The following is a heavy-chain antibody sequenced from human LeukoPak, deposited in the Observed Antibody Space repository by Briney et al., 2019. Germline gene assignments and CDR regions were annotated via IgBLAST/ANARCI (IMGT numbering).Heavy chain of an antibody. CDR3: ARGGDCSGGSCQHNWFDP. CDR1: GYTFTGYY. V-gene: IGHV1-2*06. D-gene: IGHD2-15*01. CDR2: INPNSGGT. Sequence: ASVKVSCKASGYTFTGYYMHSVRQAPGQGLEWMGRINPNSGGTNYAQKFQGRVTMTRDTSISTAYMELSRLRSDDTAVYYCARGGDCSGGSCQHNWFDPWGQGTLVTVSS. J-gene: IGHJ5*02.